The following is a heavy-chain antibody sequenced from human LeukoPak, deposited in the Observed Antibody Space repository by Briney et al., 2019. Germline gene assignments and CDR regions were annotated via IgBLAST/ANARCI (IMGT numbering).Heavy chain of an antibody. D-gene: IGHD2-15*01. CDR2: TYYRSKWYN. V-gene: IGHV6-1*01. CDR1: GDSVSSNSAA. CDR3: ARGLVCSGGSCYPIYGMDA. J-gene: IGHJ6*02. Sequence: SQTLSLTCAISGDSVSSNSAAWNWIRQSPSRGLEWLGRTYYRSKWYNDYAVSVKGRITINPDTSKNQFSLQLNSVTPEDTAVYYCARGLVCSGGSCYPIYGMDAWGQGTTVTVSS.